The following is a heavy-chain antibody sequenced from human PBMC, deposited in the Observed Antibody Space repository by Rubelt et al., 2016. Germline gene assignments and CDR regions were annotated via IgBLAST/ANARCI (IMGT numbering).Heavy chain of an antibody. J-gene: IGHJ5*02. V-gene: IGHV1-3*01. CDR1: GYTFTSYA. CDR3: ARVIWGSGWSNNWFDP. D-gene: IGHD6-19*01. CDR2: INAGNGNT. Sequence: QVQLVQSGAEVKKPGASVKVSCKASGYTFTSYAMHWVRQAPGQRLEWMGWINAGNGNTKYSQKFQGRVTITRGTAASTACIELSSLRSEDTAVYYCARVIWGSGWSNNWFDPWGQGTLVTVSS.